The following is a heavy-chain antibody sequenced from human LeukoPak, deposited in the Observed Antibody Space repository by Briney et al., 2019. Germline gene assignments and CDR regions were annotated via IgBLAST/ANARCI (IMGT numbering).Heavy chain of an antibody. Sequence: SETLSLTCTVSGGSMSGYFWSWVRQPPGKGLEWIGYIYYSGSTNYNPSLKSRVTISVDTSKNQFSLKLSSVTAADTAVYYCARSITSSWYGDFQHWGQGTLVTVSS. CDR2: IYYSGST. CDR1: GGSMSGYF. CDR3: ARSITSSWYGDFQH. V-gene: IGHV4-59*01. J-gene: IGHJ1*01. D-gene: IGHD6-13*01.